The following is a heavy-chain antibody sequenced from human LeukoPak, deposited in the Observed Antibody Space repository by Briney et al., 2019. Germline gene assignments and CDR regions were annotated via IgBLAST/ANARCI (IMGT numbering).Heavy chain of an antibody. CDR3: ARVASLPYYYDSSGYDY. V-gene: IGHV1-8*01. Sequence: ASVKVSCKASGYTFTRYDINWVRQATGQGLEWMGWMNPNSGNTGYAQKFQGRVTMTRNTSISTAYMGLSSLRSEDTAVYYCARVASLPYYYDSSGYDYWGQGTLVTVSS. CDR2: MNPNSGNT. CDR1: GYTFTRYD. J-gene: IGHJ4*02. D-gene: IGHD3-22*01.